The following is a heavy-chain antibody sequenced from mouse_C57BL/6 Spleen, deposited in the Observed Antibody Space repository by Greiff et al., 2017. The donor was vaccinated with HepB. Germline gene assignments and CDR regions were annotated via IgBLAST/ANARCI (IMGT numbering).Heavy chain of an antibody. Sequence: EVKLMESGGGLVKPGGSLKLSCAASGFTFSDYGMHWVRQAPEKGLEWVAYISSGSSTIYYADTVKGRFTISRDNAKNTLFLQMTSLRSEDTAMHYCARDGSSWFAYWGQGTLVTVSA. CDR2: ISSGSSTI. V-gene: IGHV5-17*01. D-gene: IGHD1-1*01. CDR3: ARDGSSWFAY. CDR1: GFTFSDYG. J-gene: IGHJ3*01.